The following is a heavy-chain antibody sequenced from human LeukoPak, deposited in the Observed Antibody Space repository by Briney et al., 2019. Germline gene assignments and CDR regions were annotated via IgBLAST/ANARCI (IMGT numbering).Heavy chain of an antibody. CDR3: ARDAGSDSNSYDAFDI. CDR1: GGSISSGGYY. J-gene: IGHJ3*02. CDR2: IYYSGST. Sequence: SETLSLTFTVSGGSISSGGYYWSWIRQHPGKGLEWIGYIYYSGSTYYNPSLKSRVTISVDTSKNQFSLKLSSVTAADTAVYYCARDAGSDSNSYDAFDIWGQGTMVTVSS. V-gene: IGHV4-31*03. D-gene: IGHD2-21*02.